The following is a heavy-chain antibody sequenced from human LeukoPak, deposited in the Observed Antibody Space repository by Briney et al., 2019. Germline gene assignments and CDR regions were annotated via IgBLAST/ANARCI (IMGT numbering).Heavy chain of an antibody. V-gene: IGHV4-61*08. CDR3: ARYPAGSGRSDR. CDR2: IVNSGSA. J-gene: IGHJ5*02. CDR1: GDSVSSGGYH. D-gene: IGHD3-10*01. Sequence: SETMSLTCAVSGDSVSSGGYHWSWIRQPPGKGLGWIGQIVNSGSANYNPSLKSRVTISLDTSKNQFSLKVTSVTMADTAVYYCARYPAGSGRSDRWGQGTLVTVSS.